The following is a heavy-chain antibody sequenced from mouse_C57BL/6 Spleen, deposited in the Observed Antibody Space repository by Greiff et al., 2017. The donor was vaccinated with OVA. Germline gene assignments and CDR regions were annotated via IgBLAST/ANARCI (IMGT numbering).Heavy chain of an antibody. D-gene: IGHD1-1*01. J-gene: IGHJ3*01. CDR2: IAPNSGGT. V-gene: IGHV1-72*01. CDR1: GYTFTSYW. Sequence: QVQLKQPGAELVKPGASVKLSCKASGYTFTSYWMHWVKQRPGRGLEWIGRIAPNSGGTKYNEKFKSKATLTVDKTYSTAYMQLSSLTSEDSAVYYCARGITTGGSYWGQGTLVTVSA. CDR3: ARGITTGGSY.